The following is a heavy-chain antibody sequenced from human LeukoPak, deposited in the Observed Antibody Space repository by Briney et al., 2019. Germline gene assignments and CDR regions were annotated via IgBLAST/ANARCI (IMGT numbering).Heavy chain of an antibody. CDR3: AKEAGMAAAGPATYPLDY. V-gene: IGHV3-74*01. CDR1: GFTFSAYW. Sequence: GGSLRLSCAASGFTFSAYWMHWVRQAPGKGLVWVGRINDVGSDSTYVDSVKGRFTISRDNSKNTLYLQMNSLRAEDTAVYYCAKEAGMAAAGPATYPLDYWGQGTLVTVSS. D-gene: IGHD6-13*01. J-gene: IGHJ4*02. CDR2: INDVGSDS.